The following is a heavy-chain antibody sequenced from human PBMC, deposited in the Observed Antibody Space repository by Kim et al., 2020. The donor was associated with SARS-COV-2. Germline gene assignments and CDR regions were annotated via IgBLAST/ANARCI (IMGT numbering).Heavy chain of an antibody. CDR2: IYYSGST. D-gene: IGHD4-17*01. Sequence: SETLSLTCTVSGGSISTYYWSWIRQPPGKGLEWIGYIYYSGSTNYNPSLKSRVTISVDTSKNQFSLKLSSVTAADTAVYYCARTVTHYAMDVWGQGTTVTVSS. J-gene: IGHJ6*02. V-gene: IGHV4-59*01. CDR3: ARTVTHYAMDV. CDR1: GGSISTYY.